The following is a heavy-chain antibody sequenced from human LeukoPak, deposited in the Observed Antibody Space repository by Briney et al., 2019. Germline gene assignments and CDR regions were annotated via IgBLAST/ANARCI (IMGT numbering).Heavy chain of an antibody. V-gene: IGHV1-69*13. CDR1: GYTLTELS. CDR2: IIPIFGTA. CDR3: AREPRGSGSYYGYYYYYMDV. D-gene: IGHD1-26*01. J-gene: IGHJ6*03. Sequence: SVKVSCKVSGYTLTELSMHWVRQAPGKGLEWMGGIIPIFGTANYAQKFQGRVTITADESTSTAYMELSSLRSEDTAVYYCAREPRGSGSYYGYYYYYMDVWGKGTTVTVSS.